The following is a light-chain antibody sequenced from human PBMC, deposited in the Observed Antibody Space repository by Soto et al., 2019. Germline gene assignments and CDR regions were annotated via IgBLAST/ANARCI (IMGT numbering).Light chain of an antibody. CDR1: QSVRSSY. V-gene: IGKV3-20*01. CDR3: QQYGSSGT. J-gene: IGKJ1*01. CDR2: GAS. Sequence: EIVLTQSPVSLSLSPGERATLSCRASQSVRSSYLAWYQQKPGQAPRLLIYGASSRATGIPDRFSGSGSGTDFTLTISRLEPEDFAVYYCQQYGSSGTFGQGTKVDIK.